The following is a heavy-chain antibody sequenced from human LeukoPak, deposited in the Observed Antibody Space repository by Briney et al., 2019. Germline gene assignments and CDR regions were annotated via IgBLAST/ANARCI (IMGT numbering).Heavy chain of an antibody. D-gene: IGHD3-22*01. J-gene: IGHJ3*02. CDR2: INPSGGST. CDR1: GYTFTSYY. Sequence: GASVKVSCKASGYTFTSYYMHWVRQAPGQGLEWMGIINPSGGSTSYAQKFQGRVTMTRDTSTSTVYMELSSLRSEDTAVYYCARFRYYDSSGSYAFDIWCQGTMVTVSS. V-gene: IGHV1-46*01. CDR3: ARFRYYDSSGSYAFDI.